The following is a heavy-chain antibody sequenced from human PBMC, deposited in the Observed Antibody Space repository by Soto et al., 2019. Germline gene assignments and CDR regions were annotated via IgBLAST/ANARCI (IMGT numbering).Heavy chain of an antibody. Sequence: GGSLRLSCAASGFTFSSYSMNWVRQAPGKGLEWVSYISSSSSTIYYADSVKGRFTISRHNAKNSLYLQMNSLRAEDTAVYYCARDFRYCSGGSCYYYYYYMDVWGKGTTVTVSS. V-gene: IGHV3-48*01. D-gene: IGHD2-15*01. CDR1: GFTFSSYS. CDR2: ISSSSSTI. CDR3: ARDFRYCSGGSCYYYYYYMDV. J-gene: IGHJ6*03.